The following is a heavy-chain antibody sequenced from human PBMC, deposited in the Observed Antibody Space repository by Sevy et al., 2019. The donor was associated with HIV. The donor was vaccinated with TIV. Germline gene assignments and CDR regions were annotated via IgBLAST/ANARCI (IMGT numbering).Heavy chain of an antibody. D-gene: IGHD6-13*01. J-gene: IGHJ4*02. CDR3: ARYIAAAGTKTLDY. CDR1: AFTFSDYY. Sequence: GGSLRLSCAASAFTFSDYYMSWIRQAPGKGLEWVSYISSSSSYTNYADSVKGRFTISRDNAKNSLYLQMNSLRAEDTAVYYCARYIAAAGTKTLDYWGQGTLVTVSS. V-gene: IGHV3-11*06. CDR2: ISSSSSYT.